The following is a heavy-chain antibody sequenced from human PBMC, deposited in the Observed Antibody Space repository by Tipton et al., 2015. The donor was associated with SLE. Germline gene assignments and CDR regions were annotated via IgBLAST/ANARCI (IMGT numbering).Heavy chain of an antibody. Sequence: SLRLSCAASGFTFSNYVMHWVRQAPGKGLEWVAVVSFDGSEKYYADSVTGRFTISRDNSKNTLYLQMNSLKREDTAVYYCAKGRDCDYWGQGTLVTVSS. D-gene: IGHD2-21*02. V-gene: IGHV3-30*18. CDR1: GFTFSNYV. J-gene: IGHJ4*02. CDR2: VSFDGSEK. CDR3: AKGRDCDY.